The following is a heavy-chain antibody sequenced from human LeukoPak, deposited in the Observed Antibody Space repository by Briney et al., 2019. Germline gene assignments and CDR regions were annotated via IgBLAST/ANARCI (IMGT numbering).Heavy chain of an antibody. V-gene: IGHV3-7*01. D-gene: IGHD1-14*01. Sequence: EGSLRLSCVGSGFSFSRSWMSSVRQAPGKGLEWVANMKEDGSEEHHLDSVKDRFTISRDNAQNSLYLKMNSLRDDATAIYYCASDRYFPYWGQGTLVIVSS. CDR1: GFSFSRSW. CDR3: ASDRYFPY. CDR2: MKEDGSEE. J-gene: IGHJ1*01.